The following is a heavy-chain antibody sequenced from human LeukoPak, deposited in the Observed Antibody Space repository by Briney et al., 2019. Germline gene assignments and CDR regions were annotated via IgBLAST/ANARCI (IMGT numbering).Heavy chain of an antibody. CDR1: GFTFSSYS. V-gene: IGHV3-21*01. D-gene: IGHD3-9*01. Sequence: GGFLRLSCRTSGFTFSSYSMNWVRQAPGKGLEWVSSISSSSSYIYYADSVKGRFTVSRDNARNSLYLQMNSLRAEDTAVYYCARAPVYDILTGYNDHWGQGTLVTVSS. CDR3: ARAPVYDILTGYNDH. J-gene: IGHJ4*02. CDR2: ISSSSSYI.